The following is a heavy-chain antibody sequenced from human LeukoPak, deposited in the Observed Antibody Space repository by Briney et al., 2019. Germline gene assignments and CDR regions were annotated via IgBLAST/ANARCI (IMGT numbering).Heavy chain of an antibody. CDR1: GGSISSGGYY. D-gene: IGHD3-22*01. CDR3: AREDYYDSSGGGFDY. V-gene: IGHV4-31*03. CDR2: IYYSGST. Sequence: SQTLSLTCTVSGGSISSGGYYWSWIRQHPGKGLEWFGYIYYSGSTYYNPSLKSRVTISVDTSKNQFSLKLSSVTAADTAVYYCAREDYYDSSGGGFDYWGQGTLVTVSS. J-gene: IGHJ4*02.